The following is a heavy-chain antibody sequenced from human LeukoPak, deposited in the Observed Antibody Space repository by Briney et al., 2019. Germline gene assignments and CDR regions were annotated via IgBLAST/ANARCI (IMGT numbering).Heavy chain of an antibody. CDR3: ARAGKTGAAAFDI. J-gene: IGHJ3*02. D-gene: IGHD3-10*01. Sequence: PGGSLRLSCAASGFTFTTYWMHWVRQAPGKGLVWVSHINSDGSITNYADSVKGRFTISRDNTKNTLYLQMNSLRAEDTAVYYCARAGKTGAAAFDIWGQGTMVTVSS. V-gene: IGHV3-74*01. CDR1: GFTFTTYW. CDR2: INSDGSIT.